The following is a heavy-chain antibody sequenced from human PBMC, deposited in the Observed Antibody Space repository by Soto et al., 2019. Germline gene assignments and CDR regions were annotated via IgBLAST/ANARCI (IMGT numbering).Heavy chain of an antibody. V-gene: IGHV3-21*01. Sequence: RGSLRLSCAASGFTFSSYSLNWVRQAPGKGLEWVSSISSSSSYIYYADSVKGRFTISRDNAKNSLYLQMNSLRAEDTAVYYCARGAVAGTSSGSWGQGTLVTVSS. CDR1: GFTFSSYS. D-gene: IGHD6-19*01. CDR2: ISSSSSYI. J-gene: IGHJ5*02. CDR3: ARGAVAGTSSGS.